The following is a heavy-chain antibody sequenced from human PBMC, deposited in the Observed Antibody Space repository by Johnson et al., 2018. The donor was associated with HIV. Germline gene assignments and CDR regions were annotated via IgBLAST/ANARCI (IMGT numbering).Heavy chain of an antibody. V-gene: IGHV3-33*06. D-gene: IGHD6-19*01. CDR1: GFTFSSYG. CDR3: AKDRGSGWYWDAFDI. J-gene: IGHJ3*02. Sequence: QVQLVESGGGVVQPGRSLRLSCAAYGFTFSSYGMHWVRQAPGKGLEWVAVIWYDASNKYYADSVKGRFTISRDNSKNTLYLQMNSLRAEDTAVYYCAKDRGSGWYWDAFDIWGQGTMVTVSS. CDR2: IWYDASNK.